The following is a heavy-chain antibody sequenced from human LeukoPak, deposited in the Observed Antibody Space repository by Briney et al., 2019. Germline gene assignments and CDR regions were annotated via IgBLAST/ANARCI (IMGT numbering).Heavy chain of an antibody. J-gene: IGHJ4*02. CDR2: ISGYNGNT. Sequence: GASVKVSCKASGYTFNSYGISWVRQAPGQGLEWMGWISGYNGNTNYAQKLQGRVTMTTDTSTSTAYMELGSLRSDDTAVYYCARTRPQNSGFGRVIDYWGQGTLVTVSS. CDR1: GYTFNSYG. CDR3: ARTRPQNSGFGRVIDY. D-gene: IGHD6-19*01. V-gene: IGHV1-18*01.